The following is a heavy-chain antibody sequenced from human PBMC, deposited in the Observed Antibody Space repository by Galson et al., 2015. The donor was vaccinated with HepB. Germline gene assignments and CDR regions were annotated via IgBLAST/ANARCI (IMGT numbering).Heavy chain of an antibody. D-gene: IGHD3-22*01. V-gene: IGHV3-30*18. CDR3: AKDNVVVVIRSESGVDY. CDR2: ISYDGSNK. Sequence: SLRLSCAASGFTFSSCGMHWVRQAPGKGLEWVAVISYDGSNKYYADSVKGRFTISRDNSKNTLYLQMNSLRAEDTAVYYCAKDNVVVVIRSESGVDYWGQGTLVTVSS. J-gene: IGHJ4*02. CDR1: GFTFSSCG.